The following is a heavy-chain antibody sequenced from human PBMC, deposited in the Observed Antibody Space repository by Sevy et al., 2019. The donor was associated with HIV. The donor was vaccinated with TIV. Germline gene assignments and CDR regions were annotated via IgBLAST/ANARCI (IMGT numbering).Heavy chain of an antibody. CDR3: ARESSGWYGLGNWFDP. CDR1: GYTFASYG. CDR2: MNAYNGNT. V-gene: IGHV1-18*01. D-gene: IGHD6-19*01. Sequence: ASVKVSCKASGYTFASYGISWVRQAPGHGLEWMGWMNAYNGNTNYAQKLQGRVTMTTDTSTSTAYMELRSLRSDDTAVYYCARESSGWYGLGNWFDPWGQGTLVTVSS. J-gene: IGHJ5*02.